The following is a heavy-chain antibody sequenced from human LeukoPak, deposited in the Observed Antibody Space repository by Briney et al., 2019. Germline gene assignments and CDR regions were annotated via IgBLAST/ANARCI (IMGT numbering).Heavy chain of an antibody. CDR3: ATDLGGRIVGATFDY. CDR1: GFTFTRYA. V-gene: IGHV4-39*07. D-gene: IGHD1-26*01. J-gene: IGHJ4*02. Sequence: PGGSLRLSCAASGFTFTRYAMSWVRQPPGKGLEWVGSIYYSGSTYYNPSLKSRITISVDTSKNQFSLKLSSVTAADTAVYYCATDLGGRIVGATFDYWGQGTLVTVSS. CDR2: IYYSGST.